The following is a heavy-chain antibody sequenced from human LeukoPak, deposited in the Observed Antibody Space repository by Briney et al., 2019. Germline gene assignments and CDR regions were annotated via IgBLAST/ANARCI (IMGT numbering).Heavy chain of an antibody. J-gene: IGHJ5*01. CDR1: GGSISGYY. Sequence: PSETLSLTCTVSGGSISGYYWNWIRQPPGKGLEWIGYIFYSGSTNYNPSLKSRVTISVDTSKNQFSLKLTSVTAADTAVYYCARLSGIYCDRGSCFNYFDSWGQGALVTVSS. CDR2: IFYSGST. V-gene: IGHV4-59*08. D-gene: IGHD2-15*01. CDR3: ARLSGIYCDRGSCFNYFDS.